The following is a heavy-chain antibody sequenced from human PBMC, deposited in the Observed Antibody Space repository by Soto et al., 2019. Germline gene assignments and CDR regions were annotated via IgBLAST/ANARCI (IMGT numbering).Heavy chain of an antibody. CDR1: GGSLSNYG. Sequence: QVQLVQSGAEVKKPGSSVKVSCKASGGSLSNYGISWVRQAPGQGLEWMGGIIPVFGTANYAQKFQGRVTIPAVESTRIVYMDVTSLRSEDTAVYYCARGDATKIVVTTYYGMDVWGQGTTVTVSS. V-gene: IGHV1-69*12. D-gene: IGHD4-17*01. J-gene: IGHJ6*02. CDR2: IIPVFGTA. CDR3: ARGDATKIVVTTYYGMDV.